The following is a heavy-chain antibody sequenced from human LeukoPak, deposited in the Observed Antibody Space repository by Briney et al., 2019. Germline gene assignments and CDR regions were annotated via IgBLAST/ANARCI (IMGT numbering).Heavy chain of an antibody. CDR3: ARGEATRTFGELPTYYFDY. Sequence: PSETLSLTCAVYGGSFSGYFWSWIRQPPGKGLEWIGEINHSGSTYYNPSLKSRVTISVDKSKNQFSLKLSSVTAADTAVYYCARGEATRTFGELPTYYFDYWGQGTLVTVSS. V-gene: IGHV4-34*01. J-gene: IGHJ4*02. CDR1: GGSFSGYF. CDR2: INHSGST. D-gene: IGHD3-10*01.